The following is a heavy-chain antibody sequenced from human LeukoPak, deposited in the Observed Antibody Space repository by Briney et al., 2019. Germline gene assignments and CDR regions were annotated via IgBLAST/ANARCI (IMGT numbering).Heavy chain of an antibody. CDR1: GFTFSSYG. CDR2: ISYDGSNK. J-gene: IGHJ4*02. V-gene: IGHV3-30*18. D-gene: IGHD6-13*01. CDR3: AKDSSLYGTSWWGNYFDY. Sequence: GGSLRPSCAASGFTFSSYGMHWVRQAPGKGLEWVAVISYDGSNKYYADSVKGRFTISRDNSKNTLYLQMNSLRAEDTAVYYCAKDSSLYGTSWWGNYFDYWGQGTLVTVSS.